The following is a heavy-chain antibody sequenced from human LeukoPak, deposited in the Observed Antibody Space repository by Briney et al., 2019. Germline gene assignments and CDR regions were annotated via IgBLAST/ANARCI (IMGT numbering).Heavy chain of an antibody. Sequence: PGGSLRLSCAVSGFTFSGYSMNWVRQAPGKELEWVSYISFSSSSIYYADSVKGRFTVSRDNAKNSLYLQMNSLRAGDTAVYYCARGGSPPEALGDAFDIWGQGTMVTVSS. CDR2: ISFSSSSI. J-gene: IGHJ3*02. D-gene: IGHD1-26*01. CDR1: GFTFSGYS. CDR3: ARGGSPPEALGDAFDI. V-gene: IGHV3-48*01.